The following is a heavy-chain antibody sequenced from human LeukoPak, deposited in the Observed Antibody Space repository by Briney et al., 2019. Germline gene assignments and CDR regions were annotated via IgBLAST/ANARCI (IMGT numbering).Heavy chain of an antibody. CDR1: GFSFSSYS. CDR3: AREGYCSSDSCSLDAFDI. CDR2: ISSGSSTI. J-gene: IGHJ3*02. V-gene: IGHV3-48*01. D-gene: IGHD2-2*01. Sequence: GGSLRVSCAASGFSFSSYSMNWVRQAPGKGLEWVSYISSGSSTIHYADSVKGRFTISRDNAKNSLYLQTNSLRAEDTAIYYCAREGYCSSDSCSLDAFDIWGQGTMVTVSS.